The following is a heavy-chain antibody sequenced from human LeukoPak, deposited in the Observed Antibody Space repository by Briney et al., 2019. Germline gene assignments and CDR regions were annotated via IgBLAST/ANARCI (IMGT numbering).Heavy chain of an antibody. D-gene: IGHD1-1*01. CDR3: AKRCARPKYGMDV. J-gene: IGHJ6*04. Sequence: RGSLRPSRAASGFTFSIYDMNGVRQAPGKGLEWVSAISEGGESTIHADSVKGRFTISRDNSKNTLYLQMNSLRAEDTAVYYCAKRCARPKYGMDVWGKGTTVTVSS. V-gene: IGHV3-23*01. CDR2: ISEGGEST. CDR1: GFTFSIYD.